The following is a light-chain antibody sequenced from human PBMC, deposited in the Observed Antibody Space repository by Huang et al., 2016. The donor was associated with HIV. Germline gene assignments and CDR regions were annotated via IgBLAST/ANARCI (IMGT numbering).Light chain of an antibody. CDR3: QQYNDFRST. CDR2: AAS. Sequence: ETVMTQSPVTLSVSPGDRASLSCRSSQIVSSHLFWYQQKPGQAPRRLIYAASTRATGVPARFSGSGAGTEFTLTISTLQSEDSAVYYCQQYNDFRSTFGPGTRVEIK. CDR1: QIVSSH. V-gene: IGKV3-15*01. J-gene: IGKJ3*01.